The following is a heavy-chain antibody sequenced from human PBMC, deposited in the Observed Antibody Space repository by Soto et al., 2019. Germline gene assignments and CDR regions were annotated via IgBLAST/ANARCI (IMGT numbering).Heavy chain of an antibody. V-gene: IGHV3-33*01. Sequence: GGSLRLSCAASGFTFSSYGMHWVRQAPGKGLEWVAVIWYDGSNKYYADSVKGRFTISRDNSKNTLYLQMNSLRAEDTAVYYCARSFGYEGMDVWGQGTTVTVSS. J-gene: IGHJ6*02. D-gene: IGHD2-2*03. CDR3: ARSFGYEGMDV. CDR2: IWYDGSNK. CDR1: GFTFSSYG.